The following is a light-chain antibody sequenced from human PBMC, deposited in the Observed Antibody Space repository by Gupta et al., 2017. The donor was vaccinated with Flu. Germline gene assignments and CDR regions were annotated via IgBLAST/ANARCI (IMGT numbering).Light chain of an antibody. CDR2: AAS. Sequence: DIQMTQSPSSLSASVGDRVTITCRASQSISSYLNWYQQKPGKAPKLLIYAASSLQSGVPSRFSGSGSGTDFTLTISSLQPEDFATYYCQHRDSTPFTFGRGTKVDIK. CDR3: QHRDSTPFT. V-gene: IGKV1-39*01. J-gene: IGKJ4*01. CDR1: QSISSY.